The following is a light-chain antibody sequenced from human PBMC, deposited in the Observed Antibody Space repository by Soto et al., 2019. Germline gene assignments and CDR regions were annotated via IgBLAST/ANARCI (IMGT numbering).Light chain of an antibody. CDR2: EVS. CDR1: SSDVGSYNL. CDR3: CSYAGSSIVV. V-gene: IGLV2-23*02. Sequence: QSALNQPASVSGSTGQSITISCTGTSSDVGSYNLVSWYQQHPGKAPKLMIYEVSKRPSGVSNRFSGSKSGNTASLTSSGLQAEDEADYYCCSYAGSSIVVFGGGTQLTVL. J-gene: IGLJ2*01.